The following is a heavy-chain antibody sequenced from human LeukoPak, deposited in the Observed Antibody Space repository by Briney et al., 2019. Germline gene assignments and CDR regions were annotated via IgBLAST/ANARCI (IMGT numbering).Heavy chain of an antibody. CDR3: ARALRATRLIDY. Sequence: PSETLSLTCTVSGGSISSGDYYWSWIRQPPGKGLEWIGYIYYSGSTNYNPSLKSRVTISVDTSKNQFSLKLSSVTAADTAVYYCARALRATRLIDYWGQGTLVTVSS. J-gene: IGHJ4*02. V-gene: IGHV4-61*08. D-gene: IGHD1-26*01. CDR1: GGSISSGDYY. CDR2: IYYSGST.